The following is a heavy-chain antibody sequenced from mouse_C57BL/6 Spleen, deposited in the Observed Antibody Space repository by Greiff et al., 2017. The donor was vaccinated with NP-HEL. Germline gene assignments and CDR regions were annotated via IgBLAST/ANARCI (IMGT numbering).Heavy chain of an antibody. V-gene: IGHV1-69*01. D-gene: IGHD1-1*01. CDR2: IDPSDSYT. CDR1: GYTFPSYW. J-gene: IGHJ1*03. CDR3: ARVTTVVGDWYFDV. Sequence: VKLQQPGAELVMPGASVKLSCKASGYTFPSYWMHWVQQRPGQGLEWIGEIDPSDSYTNYNQKFKGKSTLTVDKSSSTAYMQLSSLTSEDSAVYYCARVTTVVGDWYFDVWGTGTTVTVSS.